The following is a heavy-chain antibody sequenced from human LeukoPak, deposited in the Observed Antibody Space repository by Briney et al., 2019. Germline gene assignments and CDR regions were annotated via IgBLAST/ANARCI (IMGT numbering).Heavy chain of an antibody. CDR3: ARLLNNWFDP. Sequence: SETLSLTCTVSGGSIRNYHWSWIRQPPGKGLEWIGYIYYSGGSFYNPSLNSRVTISVDTSENQFSLKLSSVTAADTAVYYCARLLNNWFDPWGQGTLVTVSS. CDR2: IYYSGGS. CDR1: GGSIRNYH. J-gene: IGHJ5*02. V-gene: IGHV4-59*12.